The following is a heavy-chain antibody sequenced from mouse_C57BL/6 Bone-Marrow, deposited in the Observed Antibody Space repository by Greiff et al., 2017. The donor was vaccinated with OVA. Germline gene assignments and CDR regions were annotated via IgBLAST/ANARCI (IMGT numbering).Heavy chain of an antibody. D-gene: IGHD1-1*01. V-gene: IGHV5-6*02. J-gene: IGHJ2*01. CDR1: GFTFSSYG. CDR2: ISSGGSYT. CDR3: GRHEGEDITTVVGDN. Sequence: DVMLVESGGDLVKPGGSLKLSYAASGFTFSSYGMSWVRQTPDKRLEWVATISSGGSYTYYPDSVQGRFTISRDNAKNTLYLQMSSLKSEDTAMYYCGRHEGEDITTVVGDNWGQGTTLTVSS.